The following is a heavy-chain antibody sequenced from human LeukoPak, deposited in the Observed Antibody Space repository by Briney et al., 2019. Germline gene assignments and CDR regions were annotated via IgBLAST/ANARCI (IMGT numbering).Heavy chain of an antibody. Sequence: PSETLSLTCAVYGGSFSGYYWSWIRQPPGKGLEWIGEINHSGSTNYNPSLKSRVTISVDTSKNQFSLKLSSVTAADTAVYYCARGPKREYSYGYHPIYYYGMDVWGQGTTVTVSS. CDR1: GGSFSGYY. D-gene: IGHD5-18*01. J-gene: IGHJ6*02. V-gene: IGHV4-34*01. CDR3: ARGPKREYSYGYHPIYYYGMDV. CDR2: INHSGST.